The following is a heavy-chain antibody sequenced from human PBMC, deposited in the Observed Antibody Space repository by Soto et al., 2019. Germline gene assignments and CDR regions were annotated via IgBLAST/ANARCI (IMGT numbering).Heavy chain of an antibody. CDR2: INPNSGGT. V-gene: IGHV1-2*02. Sequence: GTSVKLSCKASGYTITGNYMHWVRQAPGQGLEWMGWINPNSGGTNYAQKFQGRVTMTRDTSTSTVYMELSSLRSEDTAVYYCAREDYANSMWGQGTLVTVSS. CDR3: AREDYANSM. D-gene: IGHD3-16*01. CDR1: GYTITGNY. J-gene: IGHJ4*02.